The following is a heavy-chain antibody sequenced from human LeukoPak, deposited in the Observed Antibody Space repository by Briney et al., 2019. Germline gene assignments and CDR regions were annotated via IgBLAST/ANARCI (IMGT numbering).Heavy chain of an antibody. D-gene: IGHD3-22*01. J-gene: IGHJ4*02. Sequence: ASVKVSCKVSGYTLTELSMHWVRQAPGKGLEWMGGFDPEDGETIYAQKFQGRVTMTEDTSTDTAYMELSSLRSDDTAVYYCARTQSDYYDSSGYYNYWGQGTLVTVSS. V-gene: IGHV1-24*01. CDR1: GYTLTELS. CDR2: FDPEDGET. CDR3: ARTQSDYYDSSGYYNY.